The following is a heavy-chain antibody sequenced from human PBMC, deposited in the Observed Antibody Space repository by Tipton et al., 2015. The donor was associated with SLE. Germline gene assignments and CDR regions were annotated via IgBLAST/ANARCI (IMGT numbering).Heavy chain of an antibody. CDR1: GGSISSYY. D-gene: IGHD3-3*01. J-gene: IGHJ4*02. Sequence: TLSLTCTVSGGSISSYYWSWIRQPAGKGLEWIGRIYNSGSTTYNPSLKSRVNISLDTSKNQFSLKPNSVTAADTAVYYCARGGLTLFGMVTSDYWGQGTLVTVSS. CDR2: IYNSGST. CDR3: ARGGLTLFGMVTSDY. V-gene: IGHV4-4*07.